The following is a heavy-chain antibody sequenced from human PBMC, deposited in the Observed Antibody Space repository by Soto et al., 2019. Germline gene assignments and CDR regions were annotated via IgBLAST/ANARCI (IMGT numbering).Heavy chain of an antibody. CDR3: ARDLTRVDV. V-gene: IGHV3-21*01. CDR1: GFTFSAYT. CDR2: ITSSSSST. D-gene: IGHD7-27*01. J-gene: IGHJ6*02. Sequence: GGSLTLSCAASGFTFSAYTMNWVRHAPGKGLEWVSSITSSSSSTYYADPVKRRFTIPRDNAKTSEFLQMNSPRVEATAVYYCARDLTRVDVWGQGTTVTVSS.